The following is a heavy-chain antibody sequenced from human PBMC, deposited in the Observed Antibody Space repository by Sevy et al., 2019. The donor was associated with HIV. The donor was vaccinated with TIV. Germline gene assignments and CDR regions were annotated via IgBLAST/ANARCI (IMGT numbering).Heavy chain of an antibody. V-gene: IGHV3-30*04. CDR1: GFTFSSYA. J-gene: IGHJ6*02. Sequence: GGSLRLSCVASGFTFSSYAMHWVRQAPGKGLEWVAVISYDGSNKYYADSVKGRFTISRDNSKNTLYLQMNSLRAEDTAVYYCARAMIGETGTAYYYYYGMDVWGQGTTVTVSS. CDR2: ISYDGSNK. D-gene: IGHD3-10*02. CDR3: ARAMIGETGTAYYYYYGMDV.